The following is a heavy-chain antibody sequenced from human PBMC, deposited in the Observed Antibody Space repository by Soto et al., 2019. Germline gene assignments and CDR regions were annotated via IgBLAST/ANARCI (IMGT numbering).Heavy chain of an antibody. Sequence: RGSLRLSCAASGFTFSNYRMNWVRQAPGKGLEWVSSISSSSTYIYYPDSLRGRFTISRDNAKNSLYLQMNSLRAEDTAVYYCARAVDTAMDLWGQGTLVTVSS. J-gene: IGHJ5*02. V-gene: IGHV3-21*01. D-gene: IGHD5-18*01. CDR3: ARAVDTAMDL. CDR2: ISSSSTYI. CDR1: GFTFSNYR.